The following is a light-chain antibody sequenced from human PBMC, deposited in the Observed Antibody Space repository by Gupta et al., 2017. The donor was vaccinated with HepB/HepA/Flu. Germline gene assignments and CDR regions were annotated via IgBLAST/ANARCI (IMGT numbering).Light chain of an antibody. V-gene: IGLV2-14*01. CDR1: GSDVGDNSC. J-gene: IGLJ2*01. CDR2: DVS. CDR3: SSCTTTTTHVL. Sequence: QSALTQPASVSGSPGQSTTISCSGSGSDVGDNSCVSWYQQHPGKVPKLLVSDVSYRPSGISSRFSGSRSGVTASLTISRLRAEDEAVYYCSSCTTTTTHVLFGGGTKVTVL.